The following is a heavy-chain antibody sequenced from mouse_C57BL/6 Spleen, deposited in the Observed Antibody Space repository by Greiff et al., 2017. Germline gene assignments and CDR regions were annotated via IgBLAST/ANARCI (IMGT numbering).Heavy chain of an antibody. Sequence: EVQLQQSGAELVRPGASVKLSCTASGFNIKDYYMHWVKQRPEQGLEWIGRIDPEDGDTEYAPKFQGKATMTADTSSNTAYPQLSSLTSEDTAVYYCTPYYYGSSAQRYFDVWGTGTTVTVSS. D-gene: IGHD1-1*01. CDR2: IDPEDGDT. V-gene: IGHV14-1*01. J-gene: IGHJ1*03. CDR3: TPYYYGSSAQRYFDV. CDR1: GFNIKDYY.